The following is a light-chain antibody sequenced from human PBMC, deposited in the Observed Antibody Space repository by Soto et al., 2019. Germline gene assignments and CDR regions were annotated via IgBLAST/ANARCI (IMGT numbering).Light chain of an antibody. CDR2: AAS. Sequence: DIQLTQSPSSLSGSVGDIVTITCRASQTIHNYLNWYQQIPGKAPKLLIYAASNLQGGVPSRFRGGGSGTDFTLTINSLQPEDFATYYCQERFSPLYTFGQGNILDI. V-gene: IGKV1-39*01. CDR1: QTIHNY. J-gene: IGKJ2*01. CDR3: QERFSPLYT.